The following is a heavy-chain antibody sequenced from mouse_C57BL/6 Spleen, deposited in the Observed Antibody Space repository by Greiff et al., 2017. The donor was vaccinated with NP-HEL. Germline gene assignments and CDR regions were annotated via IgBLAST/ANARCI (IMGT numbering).Heavy chain of an antibody. V-gene: IGHV2-6-1*01. CDR1: GFSLTSYG. CDR3: ARHGTLGSRAMDY. Sequence: VMLVESGPGLVAPSQCLSITCTVSGFSLTSYGVHWVRQPPGKGLEWLVVIWSDGSTTYNSALKSRLSISKDNSKSQVFLKMNSLQTDDTAMYYCARHGTLGSRAMDYWGQGTSVTVSS. J-gene: IGHJ4*01. D-gene: IGHD1-1*01. CDR2: IWSDGST.